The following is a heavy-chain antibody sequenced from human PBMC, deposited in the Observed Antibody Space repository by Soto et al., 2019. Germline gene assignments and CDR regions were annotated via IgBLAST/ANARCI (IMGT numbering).Heavy chain of an antibody. J-gene: IGHJ1*01. D-gene: IGHD3-10*01. V-gene: IGHV3-21*01. CDR3: ARTDVDLYRPGNYYKVRVSCPH. Sequence: GGSLRLSCAASGFAFSTYSMNWIRQAPGGGLEWVSSISKNGDYIYYADSLRGRFTISRDDAKSSLYLQMNSLRAEDTAVYYCARTDVDLYRPGNYYKVRVSCPHWGQGTLVTVSS. CDR2: ISKNGDYI. CDR1: GFAFSTYS.